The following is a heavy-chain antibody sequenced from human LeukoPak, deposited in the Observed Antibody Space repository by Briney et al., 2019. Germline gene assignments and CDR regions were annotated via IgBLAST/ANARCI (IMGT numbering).Heavy chain of an antibody. V-gene: IGHV1-69*05. CDR1: GGTFSSYA. J-gene: IGHJ4*02. CDR3: ARGSSSWSDFDH. CDR2: IIPTFGTA. Sequence: ASVKVSCKASGGTFSSYAISWVRQAPGQGLEWMGGIIPTFGTANYAQEFQGRVTITRDTSASTAYMELSSLRSEDMAVYYCARGSSSWSDFDHWGQGTLVTVSS. D-gene: IGHD6-13*01.